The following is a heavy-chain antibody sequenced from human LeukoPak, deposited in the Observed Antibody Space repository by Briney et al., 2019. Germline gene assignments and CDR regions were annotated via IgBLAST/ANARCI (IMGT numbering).Heavy chain of an antibody. V-gene: IGHV3-7*03. CDR2: IKQDGSEK. J-gene: IGHJ6*02. CDR1: GFTFGKYW. Sequence: GGSLRLSCVASGFTFGKYWMSWVRQAPGKGLEWVANIKQDGSEKYYVDSVKGRFTISRDNAKNSLYLQMNSLRGEDAALYYCAVLHYYAMDVWGQGTTVTVSS. D-gene: IGHD2-8*01. CDR3: AVLHYYAMDV.